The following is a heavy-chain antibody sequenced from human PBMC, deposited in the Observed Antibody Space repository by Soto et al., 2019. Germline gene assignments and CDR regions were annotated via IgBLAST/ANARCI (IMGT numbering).Heavy chain of an antibody. CDR1: GYTFTSYG. J-gene: IGHJ4*02. CDR3: ARDHRGYYDSSGYTGPDY. D-gene: IGHD3-22*01. CDR2: ISAYNGNT. Sequence: GASVNVSCKASGYTFTSYGISWVRQAPGQGLEWMGWISAYNGNTNYAQKLQGRVTMTTDTSTSTAYMELRSLRSDDTAVYYCARDHRGYYDSSGYTGPDYWGQGTLVTVSS. V-gene: IGHV1-18*04.